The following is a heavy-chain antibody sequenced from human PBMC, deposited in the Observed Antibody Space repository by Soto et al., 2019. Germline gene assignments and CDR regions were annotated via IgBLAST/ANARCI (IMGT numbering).Heavy chain of an antibody. CDR3: ARGKDYYGFAWFDP. J-gene: IGHJ5*02. V-gene: IGHV3-7*01. Sequence: PGGSLRLSCTASGFTFSDSWMTWVRQAPGKGLEWVARIKPDESEKKYADSVKGRFSISRDNAKNSMYLQMDSLRGEDTAVYYCARGKDYYGFAWFDPWGQGTLVTVSS. CDR1: GFTFSDSW. CDR2: IKPDESEK. D-gene: IGHD3-10*01.